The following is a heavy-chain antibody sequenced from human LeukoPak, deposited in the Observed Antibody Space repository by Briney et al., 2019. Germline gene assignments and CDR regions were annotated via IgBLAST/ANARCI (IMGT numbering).Heavy chain of an antibody. CDR3: ARGATHSNPGELSPTPLDY. CDR2: IYHSGST. CDR1: GGSISSGGYS. D-gene: IGHD3-16*02. V-gene: IGHV4-30-2*01. Sequence: SQTLSPTCAVSGGSISSGGYSWSWIRQPPGKGLEWIGYIYHSGSTYYNPSLKSRVTISVDRSKNQFSLKLSSVTAADTAVYYCARGATHSNPGELSPTPLDYWGQGTLVTVSS. J-gene: IGHJ4*02.